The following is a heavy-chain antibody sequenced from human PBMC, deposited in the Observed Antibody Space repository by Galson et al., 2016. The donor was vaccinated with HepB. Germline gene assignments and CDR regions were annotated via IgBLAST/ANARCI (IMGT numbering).Heavy chain of an antibody. Sequence: SLRLSCAASGFTFSIYGMTWVRQAPGQGLEWVSSISGYTENTFYADSVKGRFTISRDNSKDILYLQMNNLRAEGTAVYYCTRTTANLDYWGQGTPVTVSS. V-gene: IGHV3-23*01. CDR3: TRTTANLDY. CDR2: ISGYTENT. J-gene: IGHJ4*02. D-gene: IGHD1-7*01. CDR1: GFTFSIYG.